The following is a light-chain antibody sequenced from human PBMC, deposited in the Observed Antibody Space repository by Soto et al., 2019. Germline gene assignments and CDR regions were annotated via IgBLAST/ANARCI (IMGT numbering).Light chain of an antibody. V-gene: IGKV3-15*01. CDR2: GAS. CDR1: ESVSTF. Sequence: DKVMTQSPATLSVSPGETATLSCRASESVSTFLAWYQQKPGQAPRLLIYGASTRATGVPARFSGSGSGTEFTLTSSRLQSEDFAVYYCQQYINWPSWTFGQGTKVEVK. CDR3: QQYINWPSWT. J-gene: IGKJ1*01.